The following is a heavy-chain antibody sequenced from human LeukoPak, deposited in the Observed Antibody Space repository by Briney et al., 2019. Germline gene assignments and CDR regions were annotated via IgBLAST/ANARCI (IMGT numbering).Heavy chain of an antibody. CDR1: GFTFSSYA. V-gene: IGHV3-23*01. D-gene: IGHD2-2*01. CDR3: ANSSCSSTSCYLYYFDY. Sequence: GGSLRLSCAASGFTFSSYAMSLVRQAPGKGLEWVSAISGSGGSTYYADSGKGRFTIARYNSKNPLDLQMNSLRAEETAVYYCANSSCSSTSCYLYYFDYWGQGTLVTVSS. CDR2: ISGSGGST. J-gene: IGHJ4*02.